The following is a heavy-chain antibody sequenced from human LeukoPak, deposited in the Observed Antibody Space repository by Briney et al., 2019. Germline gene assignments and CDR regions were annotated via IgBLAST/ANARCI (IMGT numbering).Heavy chain of an antibody. CDR1: GFTFSNHA. J-gene: IGHJ6*02. V-gene: IGHV3-23*01. Sequence: SGGSMRLSCAASGFTFSNHAMCWVRQAPGKGLEWVSAISDSGGNTYYADSVKGRFTISRDNAKNTLYLQMNSLRAEDTAVYYCARDRGYVMDVWGQGTTVTVSS. D-gene: IGHD5-24*01. CDR3: ARDRGYVMDV. CDR2: ISDSGGNT.